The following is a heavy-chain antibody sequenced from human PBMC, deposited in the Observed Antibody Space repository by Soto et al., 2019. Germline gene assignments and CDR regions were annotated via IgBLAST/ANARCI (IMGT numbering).Heavy chain of an antibody. J-gene: IGHJ6*02. CDR3: ARTKGPYYDYVWGSYRYTRSPHYYYGMDV. CDR2: ISSSGSTI. D-gene: IGHD3-16*02. Sequence: QVQLVESGGGLVKPGGSLRLSCAASGFTFSDYYMSWIRQAPGKGLEWVSYISSSGSTIYYADSVKGRFTISRDNAKNSLYLQMNSLRAEDTAVYYCARTKGPYYDYVWGSYRYTRSPHYYYGMDVWGQGTTVTVSS. CDR1: GFTFSDYY. V-gene: IGHV3-11*01.